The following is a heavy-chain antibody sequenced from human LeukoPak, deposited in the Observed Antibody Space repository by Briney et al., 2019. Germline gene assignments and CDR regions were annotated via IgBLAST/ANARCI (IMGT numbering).Heavy chain of an antibody. Sequence: ASVKVSCKASGYTFSNHGFSWVRQAPGQGLGWMGWISGYNGQTEYAQNFQGRVTLTTDTSTSTAYMEVRSLTSDDSAVYYCARDIGVSQFDYWGQGTLVTVSS. D-gene: IGHD3-10*01. CDR2: ISGYNGQT. CDR1: GYTFSNHG. V-gene: IGHV1-18*01. CDR3: ARDIGVSQFDY. J-gene: IGHJ4*02.